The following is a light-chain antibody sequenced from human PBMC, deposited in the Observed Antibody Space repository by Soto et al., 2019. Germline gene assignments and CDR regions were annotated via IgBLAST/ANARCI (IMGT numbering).Light chain of an antibody. CDR3: ASWDVSVSVWV. J-gene: IGLJ3*02. CDR2: TNN. V-gene: IGLV1-44*01. CDR1: RSNIGSNT. Sequence: QSVLTQPPSASGTPGQRVTISCSGSRSNIGSNTVNWYQQLPGTAPKLLIYTNNQRPSGVPDRFSGSKSGTSASLAIRGLRSEDEADYYCASWDVSVSVWVFGGGTKLTVL.